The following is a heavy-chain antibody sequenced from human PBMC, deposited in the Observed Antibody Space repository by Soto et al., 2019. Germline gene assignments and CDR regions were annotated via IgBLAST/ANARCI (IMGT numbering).Heavy chain of an antibody. D-gene: IGHD3-10*01. CDR2: ISYDGSDN. J-gene: IGHJ4*02. V-gene: IGHV3-30*18. CDR1: GFTFSSYG. Sequence: QVQLVESGGGVVQPGRSLRLSCAASGFTFSSYGMHWVRQPPGKGLEWVAVISYDGSDNYYADSVKGRFTISRHNSKNKLYLQMNGLRAEDTAVYYCAKVMGVRGVTSGADNWGQGTLVTVSS. CDR3: AKVMGVRGVTSGADN.